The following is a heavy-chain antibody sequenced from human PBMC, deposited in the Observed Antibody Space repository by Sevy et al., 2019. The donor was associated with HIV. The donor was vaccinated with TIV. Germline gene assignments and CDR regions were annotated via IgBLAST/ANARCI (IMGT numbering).Heavy chain of an antibody. J-gene: IGHJ5*02. D-gene: IGHD2-21*01. V-gene: IGHV3-72*01. Sequence: GGSLRLSCAASGFTFSDYHMDWVRQAPGKGLEWVGRIRNKANSYTTEFAASVKGRFTISRDDSKNSLYLQMHSLKTDDTAVYSCARVMVRILRWSLASWGQGTLVTDSS. CDR2: IRNKANSYTT. CDR3: ARVMVRILRWSLAS. CDR1: GFTFSDYH.